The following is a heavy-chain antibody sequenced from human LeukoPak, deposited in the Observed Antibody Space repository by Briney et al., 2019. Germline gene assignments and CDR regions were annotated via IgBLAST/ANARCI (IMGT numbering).Heavy chain of an antibody. V-gene: IGHV1-2*02. J-gene: IGHJ5*02. CDR3: ARDSESSSGWSRNWFDP. D-gene: IGHD6-19*01. CDR1: GYSFPTYG. Sequence: VASVKVSCKASGYSFPTYGFNWVAQAPGQGLEWMGWINPNSGGTNYAQKFQGRVTMTRDTSISTAYMELSRLRSDDTAVYYCARDSESSSGWSRNWFDPWGQGTLVTVSS. CDR2: INPNSGGT.